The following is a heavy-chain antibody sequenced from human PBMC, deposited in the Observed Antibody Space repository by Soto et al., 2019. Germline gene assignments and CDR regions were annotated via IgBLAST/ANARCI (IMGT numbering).Heavy chain of an antibody. J-gene: IGHJ5*02. Sequence: SETLSLTCTVSGGSISSYYWSWIRQPPGKGLEWIGYIYYSGSTNYNPSLKSRVTISVDTSKNQFSLKLSSVTAADTAVYYCARVKGSGSYYIFDPWGQGTLVTVSS. D-gene: IGHD3-10*01. CDR3: ARVKGSGSYYIFDP. V-gene: IGHV4-59*01. CDR2: IYYSGST. CDR1: GGSISSYY.